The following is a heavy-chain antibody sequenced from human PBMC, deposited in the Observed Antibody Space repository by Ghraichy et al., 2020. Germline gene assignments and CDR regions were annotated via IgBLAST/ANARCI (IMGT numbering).Heavy chain of an antibody. J-gene: IGHJ1*01. V-gene: IGHV3-23*01. CDR2: LSGTGSAT. D-gene: IGHD2-2*01. CDR1: GFTFSNNA. Sequence: GGSLRLSYAVSGFTFSNNAMSWVRQAPGKGLEWVSGLSGTGSATYYADSVSGRFTISRDNSNNTVYMQMNSLRADDTAVYYCAKDRWNVVLVPALEQWGQGTLVTVSS. CDR3: AKDRWNVVLVPALEQ.